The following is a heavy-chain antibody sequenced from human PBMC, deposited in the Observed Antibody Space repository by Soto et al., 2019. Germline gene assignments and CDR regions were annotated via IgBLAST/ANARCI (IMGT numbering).Heavy chain of an antibody. CDR1: GGTFSSYA. J-gene: IGHJ6*02. D-gene: IGHD6-13*01. CDR2: IIPIFGTA. CDR3: ARFKRGIAAAGRHYYYYGMDV. V-gene: IGHV1-69*13. Sequence: ASVKVSCKASGGTFSSYAISWVRQAPGQGLEWMGGIIPIFGTANYAQKFQGRVTITADESTSTAYMELSSLRSEDTAVYYCARFKRGIAAAGRHYYYYGMDVWGQGTTVTVSS.